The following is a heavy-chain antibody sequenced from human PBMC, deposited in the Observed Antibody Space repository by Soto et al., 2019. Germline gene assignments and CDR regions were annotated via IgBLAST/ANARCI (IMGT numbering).Heavy chain of an antibody. CDR2: ISGSGGST. CDR3: AKDQKGYCTNGVCYDGGAFDY. CDR1: GFTFSSYA. J-gene: IGHJ4*02. D-gene: IGHD2-8*01. Sequence: PGGSLRLSCAASGFTFSSYAMSWVRQAPGKGLEWVSAISGSGGSTYYADSVKGRFTISRDNSKNTLYLQMNSLRAEDTAVYYCAKDQKGYCTNGVCYDGGAFDYWGQGTLVTV. V-gene: IGHV3-23*01.